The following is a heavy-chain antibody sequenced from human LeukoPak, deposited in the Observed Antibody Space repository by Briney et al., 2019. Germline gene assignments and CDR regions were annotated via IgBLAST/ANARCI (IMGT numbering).Heavy chain of an antibody. Sequence: GGSLRLSCAASGFTFSSYSMNWVRQAPGKGLEWVSSISSSTNYIYYADSVKGRFTISRDNAKNSLYLQMNNLRAEDTAVYYCARVPSDYWGQGTLVTVSS. CDR1: GFTFSSYS. CDR2: ISSSTNYI. J-gene: IGHJ4*02. V-gene: IGHV3-21*01. CDR3: ARVPSDY.